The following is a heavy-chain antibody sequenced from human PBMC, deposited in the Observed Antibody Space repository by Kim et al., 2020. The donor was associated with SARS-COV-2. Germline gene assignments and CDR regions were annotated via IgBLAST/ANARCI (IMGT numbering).Heavy chain of an antibody. CDR2: IYYSGST. Sequence: SETLSLTCTVSGGSISSSSYYWGWIRQPPGKGLEWIGSIYYSGSTYYNPSLKSRVTISVDTSKNQFSLKLSSVTAADTAVYYCAGSTVTTPEGLYFDLWGRGTLVTVSS. CDR3: AGSTVTTPEGLYFDL. CDR1: GGSISSSSYY. J-gene: IGHJ2*01. D-gene: IGHD4-17*01. V-gene: IGHV4-39*01.